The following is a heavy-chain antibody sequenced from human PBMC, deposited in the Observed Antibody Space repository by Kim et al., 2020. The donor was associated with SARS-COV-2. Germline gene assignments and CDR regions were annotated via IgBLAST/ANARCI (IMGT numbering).Heavy chain of an antibody. CDR1: GGSISSSSYY. CDR2: IYYSGST. J-gene: IGHJ6*03. V-gene: IGHV4-39*01. D-gene: IGHD2-21*01. CDR3: ARRCGGDCYSGRYYRCYYMDA. Sequence: SETLSLTCTVSGGSISSSSYYWGWIRQPPGKGLEWIGSIYYSGSTYYNPSLKSRVTISVDTSKNQFSLKLSSVTAADTAVYYCARRCGGDCYSGRYYRCYYMDAWGKGTTVTVSS.